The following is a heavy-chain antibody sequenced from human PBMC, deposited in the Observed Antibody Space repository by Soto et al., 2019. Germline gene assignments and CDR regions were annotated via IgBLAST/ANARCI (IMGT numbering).Heavy chain of an antibody. CDR1: GGSISSSSYY. CDR3: ARQGGSYENGFDP. Sequence: SETLSLTCTVSGGSISSSSYYWCWIRQPPGKGLEWIGSIYYSGSTYYNPSLKSRVTISVDTSKNQFSLKLSSVTAADTAVYYCARQGGSYENGFDPWGQGTLVTVSS. J-gene: IGHJ5*02. V-gene: IGHV4-39*01. D-gene: IGHD1-26*01. CDR2: IYYSGST.